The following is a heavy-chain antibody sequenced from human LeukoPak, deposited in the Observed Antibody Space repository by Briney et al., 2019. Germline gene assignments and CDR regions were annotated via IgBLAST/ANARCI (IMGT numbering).Heavy chain of an antibody. Sequence: ASVKVSCKASGYTFTSYDVNWVRQATGQGLEWMGWMNPNSGNTGYAQKFQGRVTMTRNTSISTAYMELSRLRSDDTAVYYCARGITYYYDSSGYYPFDYWGQGTLVTVSS. J-gene: IGHJ4*02. CDR2: MNPNSGNT. CDR3: ARGITYYYDSSGYYPFDY. V-gene: IGHV1-8*01. D-gene: IGHD3-22*01. CDR1: GYTFTSYD.